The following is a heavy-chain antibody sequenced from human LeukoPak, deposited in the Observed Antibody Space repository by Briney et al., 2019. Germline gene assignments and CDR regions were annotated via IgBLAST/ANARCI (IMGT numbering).Heavy chain of an antibody. CDR3: ARDGDGDYVDY. J-gene: IGHJ4*02. Sequence: PGGSLRLSCAASGFTSSSYWMHWVRQAPGKGLVWVSRINSDGSSTSYAGSVKGRFTISRDNAKNTLYLQMNSLRAEDTAVYYCARDGDGDYVDYWGQGTLVTVSS. D-gene: IGHD2-21*02. CDR1: GFTSSSYW. V-gene: IGHV3-74*01. CDR2: INSDGSST.